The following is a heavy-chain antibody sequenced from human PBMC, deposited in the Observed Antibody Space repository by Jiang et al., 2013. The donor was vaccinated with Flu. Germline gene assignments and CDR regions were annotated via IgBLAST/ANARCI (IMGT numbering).Heavy chain of an antibody. CDR3: ARDRTVTTFYYGMDV. V-gene: IGHV1-46*01. CDR2: INPSGGST. Sequence: GYTFTSYYMHWVRQAPGQGLEWMGIINPSGGSTSYAQKFQGRVTMTRDTSTSTVYTELSSLRSEDTAVYYCARDRTVTTFYYGMDVWGQGTTVTVSS. CDR1: GYTFTSYY. D-gene: IGHD4-11*01. J-gene: IGHJ6*02.